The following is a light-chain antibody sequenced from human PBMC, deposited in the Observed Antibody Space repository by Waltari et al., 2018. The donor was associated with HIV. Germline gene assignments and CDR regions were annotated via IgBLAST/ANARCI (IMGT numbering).Light chain of an antibody. CDR2: AAS. CDR3: QQYYNFPRT. Sequence: AVRMTQSPSTFSASTGDIVTITCRASQGISSYLAWYQQKPGTAPKLLIYAASILQSGVPSRFSASGSGTYCTLTINCLQSEDLATYYCQQYYNFPRTFGQGTKVEL. V-gene: IGKV1-8*01. J-gene: IGKJ1*01. CDR1: QGISSY.